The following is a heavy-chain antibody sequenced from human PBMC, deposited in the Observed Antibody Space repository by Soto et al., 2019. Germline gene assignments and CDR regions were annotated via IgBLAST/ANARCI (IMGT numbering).Heavy chain of an antibody. CDR3: AKDGDIVVVVAATHPEYFQH. CDR1: GFTFSSYA. Sequence: EVQLLESGGGLVQPGGSLRLSCVASGFTFSSYAMSWVRQAPGKGLEWVSAISGSGGSTYYADSVKGRFTISRDNSKNTLYLQMNSLRAEDTAVYYCAKDGDIVVVVAATHPEYFQHWGQGTLVTVSS. J-gene: IGHJ1*01. V-gene: IGHV3-23*01. D-gene: IGHD2-15*01. CDR2: ISGSGGST.